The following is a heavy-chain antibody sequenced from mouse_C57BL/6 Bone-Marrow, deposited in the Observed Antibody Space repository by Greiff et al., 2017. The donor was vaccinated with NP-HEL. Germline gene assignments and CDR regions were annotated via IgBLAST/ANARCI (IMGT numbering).Heavy chain of an antibody. J-gene: IGHJ2*01. Sequence: VKLQQPGAELVKPGASVKLACKASGYTFTSYWMHWVKQRPGQGLEWIGMIHPNSGSTNYNEKFKSNATLTVDKSSSTAYMQLSSLTSEDSAVYYCARWGYYGFYYFDYWGQGTTLTVSS. V-gene: IGHV1-64*01. CDR3: ARWGYYGFYYFDY. CDR2: IHPNSGST. CDR1: GYTFTSYW. D-gene: IGHD1-1*01.